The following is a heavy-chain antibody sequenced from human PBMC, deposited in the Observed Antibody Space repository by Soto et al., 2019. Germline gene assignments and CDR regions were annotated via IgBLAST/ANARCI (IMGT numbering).Heavy chain of an antibody. CDR2: INPNSGGT. J-gene: IGHJ6*02. CDR1: GYTFTGYY. Sequence: ASVKVSCKASGYTFTGYYMHWVRQAPGQGLEWMGWINPNSGGTNYAQKFQGRVTMTRDTSISTAYMELSRLRSDDTAMYYCARLDGYYYDSSGYSYGMDVWGQGTTVTVSS. V-gene: IGHV1-2*02. D-gene: IGHD3-22*01. CDR3: ARLDGYYYDSSGYSYGMDV.